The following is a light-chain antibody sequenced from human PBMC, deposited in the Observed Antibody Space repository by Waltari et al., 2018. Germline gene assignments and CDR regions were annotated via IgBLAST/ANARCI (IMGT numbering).Light chain of an antibody. CDR2: MAS. CDR1: QSVGTW. Sequence: DIQMTQSPSTLSASVGDRVTISCRASQSVGTWLAWYQQKPGKAPKLLIYMASSLDSGVPSSFSVSGSETDFTLTISSLQPDDFATYSCQQYSSFSTFGHGTKV. V-gene: IGKV1-5*03. CDR3: QQYSSFST. J-gene: IGKJ2*01.